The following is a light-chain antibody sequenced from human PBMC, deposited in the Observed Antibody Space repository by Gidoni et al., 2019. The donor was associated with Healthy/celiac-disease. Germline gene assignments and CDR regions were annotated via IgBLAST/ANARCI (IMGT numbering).Light chain of an antibody. V-gene: IGLV3-21*02. J-gene: IGLJ1*01. CDR1: NIGSKS. CDR3: QVWDSSSDHYV. Sequence: SYVLPQPPSVSVSPGQTARTTWGGNNIGSKSVDWYQQKPGQAPVLVVYDDSDRPSGIPERFSGSNSGNTATLTISRVEAGDEADYYCQVWDSSSDHYVFGTGTKVTVL. CDR2: DDS.